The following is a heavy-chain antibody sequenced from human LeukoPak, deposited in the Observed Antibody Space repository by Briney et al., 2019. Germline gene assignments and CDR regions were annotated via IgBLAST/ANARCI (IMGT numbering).Heavy chain of an antibody. V-gene: IGHV3-21*01. J-gene: IGHJ3*02. CDR3: ARTSSGYYNAFDI. Sequence: GGSLRLSCAASGFTFSSYSMNWVRQAPGKGLEWVSSISSSSSYIYYADSVKGRFTISRDNAKNSLYLQMNSLRAEDTAVYYCARTSSGYYNAFDIWGQGTMVTVSS. D-gene: IGHD3-3*01. CDR1: GFTFSSYS. CDR2: ISSSSSYI.